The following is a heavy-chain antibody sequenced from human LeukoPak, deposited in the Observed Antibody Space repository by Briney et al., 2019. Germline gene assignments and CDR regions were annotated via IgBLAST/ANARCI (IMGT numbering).Heavy chain of an antibody. CDR2: ISGSGGST. CDR1: GFTFSSYS. D-gene: IGHD3-10*01. V-gene: IGHV3-23*01. J-gene: IGHJ4*02. Sequence: GGSLRLSCAASGFTFSSYSMNWVRQAPGKGLEWVSAISGSGGSTYYADSVKGRFTISRDNSKNTLYLQMNSLRAEDTAVYYCAKVSGEGYYDYWGQGTLVTVSS. CDR3: AKVSGEGYYDY.